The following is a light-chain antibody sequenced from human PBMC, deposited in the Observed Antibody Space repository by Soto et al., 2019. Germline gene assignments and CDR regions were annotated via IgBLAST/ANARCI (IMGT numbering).Light chain of an antibody. J-gene: IGLJ2*01. CDR3: SSYTSISTYVG. CDR2: DVS. V-gene: IGLV2-14*01. Sequence: QSALTQPASVSGSPGQSLTISCTGTSSEVGGYNYVSWYQQHPGKAPKLMIYDVSNRPSGVSNRFSGSKSGNTASLTISGLQAEDEADYYCSSYTSISTYVGFGGGTKVNVL. CDR1: SSEVGGYNY.